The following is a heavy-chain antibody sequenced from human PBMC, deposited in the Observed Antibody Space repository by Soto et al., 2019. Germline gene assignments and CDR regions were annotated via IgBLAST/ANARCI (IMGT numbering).Heavy chain of an antibody. V-gene: IGHV3-9*01. D-gene: IGHD1-26*01. CDR1: GFNFDDYA. CDR3: AKVGGGSGSYLVVDYFDN. J-gene: IGHJ4*02. CDR2: ISSNSGSR. Sequence: EVQLVESGGGLVQPGRSLRLSCAASGFNFDDYAMHWVRQAPGKGLEWVSSISSNSGSRVYAVSVKGRFTISRDNAKNSLNLQMNSLRADDTALYYCAKVGGGSGSYLVVDYFDNWGQGTLVTVSS.